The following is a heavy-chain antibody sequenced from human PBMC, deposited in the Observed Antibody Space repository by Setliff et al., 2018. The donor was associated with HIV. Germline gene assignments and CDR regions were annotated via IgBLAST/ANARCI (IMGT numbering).Heavy chain of an antibody. D-gene: IGHD3-3*01. CDR2: IASHGNWH. V-gene: IGHV3-30*04. Sequence: PGGSLRLSCAASGFTLTDYPMHWVRQAPGNGLEWVAVIASHGNWHDYAASVKGRFTISRDTSRNTLYLQMNSLRVEDSALYYCARDRITGYYNFWSGPNFDYWGQGTLVTVSS. CDR3: ARDRITGYYNFWSGPNFDY. CDR1: GFTLTDYP. J-gene: IGHJ4*02.